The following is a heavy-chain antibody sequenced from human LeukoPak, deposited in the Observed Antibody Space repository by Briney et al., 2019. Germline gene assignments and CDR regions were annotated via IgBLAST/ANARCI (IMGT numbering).Heavy chain of an antibody. CDR2: ISGRSDDI. J-gene: IGHJ4*02. Sequence: AGGSLRLSCAGSEFTFSSYSMHWVRQAPGKGLEWVSSISGRSDDIYYADSVQGRFTISRDNSKNSLYLQMKSLRAEDTALYYCARRGYHDYSGFDYWGQGTLVTVSS. V-gene: IGHV3-21*01. D-gene: IGHD1-26*01. CDR1: EFTFSSYS. CDR3: ARRGYHDYSGFDY.